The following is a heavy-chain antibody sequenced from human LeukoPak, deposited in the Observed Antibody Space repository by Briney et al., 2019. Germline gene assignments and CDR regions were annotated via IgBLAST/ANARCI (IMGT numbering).Heavy chain of an antibody. CDR1: GGSFSGYY. Sequence: SETLSLTCAVYGGSFSGYYWSWIRQPPGKGLEWIGEINHSGSTNYNPSLKSRVPISVDTSKNQFSLKLSSVTAADTAVYYCARGLDSSGYYYVDYWGQGTLVTVSS. CDR3: ARGLDSSGYYYVDY. CDR2: INHSGST. J-gene: IGHJ4*02. V-gene: IGHV4-34*01. D-gene: IGHD3-22*01.